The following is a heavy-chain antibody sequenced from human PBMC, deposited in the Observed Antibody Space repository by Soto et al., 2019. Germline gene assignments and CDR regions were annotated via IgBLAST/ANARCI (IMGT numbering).Heavy chain of an antibody. CDR1: GASITFGGYS. Sequence: SETLSLTCTVSGASITFGGYSWSWIRQPPGKGLEWIGEINHSGSTNYNPSLKSRVTISVDTSKNQFSLKLSSVTAADTAVYYCARGRGGWYHLDYWGQGTLVTVSS. V-gene: IGHV4-34*01. CDR3: ARGRGGWYHLDY. CDR2: INHSGST. J-gene: IGHJ4*02. D-gene: IGHD6-19*01.